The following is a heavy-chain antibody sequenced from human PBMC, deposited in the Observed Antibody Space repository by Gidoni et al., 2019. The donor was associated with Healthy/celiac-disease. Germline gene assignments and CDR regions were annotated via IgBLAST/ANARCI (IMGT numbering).Heavy chain of an antibody. CDR1: GYSFTSYW. Sequence: VQLVQSGAEVNKPGEALKISCKGSGYSFTSYWIGWVRQMPGNGLEWMGISYPGDSDTSYSPSFQGQVTISADKSISTAYLQWSSLKASDTAMYYCARHDTFGGVIALDYWGQGTLVTVSS. J-gene: IGHJ4*02. D-gene: IGHD3-16*02. V-gene: IGHV5-51*01. CDR3: ARHDTFGGVIALDY. CDR2: SYPGDSDT.